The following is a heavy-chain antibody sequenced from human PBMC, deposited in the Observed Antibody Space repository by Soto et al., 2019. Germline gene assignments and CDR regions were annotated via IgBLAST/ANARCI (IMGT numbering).Heavy chain of an antibody. V-gene: IGHV3-15*01. D-gene: IGHD3-22*01. J-gene: IGHJ4*02. CDR2: IRTKPDGGTT. Sequence: PGGSLRLSCAASGFTFCNAWMSWVRQAPGKGLEWVGRIRTKPDGGTTDYAASGKDRFTISRDDSRSTLYLQMNSLKIEDTAVYYCTTAGHYDSRGYYPDYWGQGARVTVSS. CDR1: GFTFCNAW. CDR3: TTAGHYDSRGYYPDY.